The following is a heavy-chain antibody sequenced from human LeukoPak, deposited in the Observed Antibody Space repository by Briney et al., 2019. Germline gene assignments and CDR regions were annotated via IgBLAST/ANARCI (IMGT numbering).Heavy chain of an antibody. CDR1: GGTFSSYA. V-gene: IGHV1-69*04. D-gene: IGHD3-9*01. J-gene: IGHJ4*02. CDR2: IIPILGIA. CDR3: ASGSDDILTGYYRFDY. Sequence: SVKVSCKASGGTFSSYAISWVRQAPGQGLEWMGRIIPILGIANYAQKFQGRVTITADKSTSTAYMELSSLRSEDTAVYYYASGSDDILTGYYRFDYWGQGTLVTVSS.